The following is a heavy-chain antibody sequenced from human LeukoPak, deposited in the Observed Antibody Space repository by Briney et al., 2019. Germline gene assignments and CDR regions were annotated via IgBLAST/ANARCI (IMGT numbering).Heavy chain of an antibody. CDR2: IYYSGTT. CDR1: GGSFGGYY. Sequence: SETLSLTCAVYGGSFGGYYWSWIRQPPGKGLEWIGSIYYSGTTHYNASLESRVTISVDTSKNQLSLKLASVAAADTAIYYCAKGAGGFSYYNWFDPWGQGTLVTVSS. CDR3: AKGAGGFSYYNWFDP. J-gene: IGHJ5*02. D-gene: IGHD5-18*01. V-gene: IGHV4-34*01.